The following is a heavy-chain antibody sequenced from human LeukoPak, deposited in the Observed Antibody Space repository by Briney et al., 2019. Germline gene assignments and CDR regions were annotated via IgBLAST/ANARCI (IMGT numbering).Heavy chain of an antibody. CDR1: GFTFSTYW. Sequence: GGSLRLSCAASGFTFSTYWMNWVRQAPGKGLEWVANIKVDGSEKYYTDSVKGRFTISRDNAKNSLYLQMNSLRAEDTAVYYCARGYWYYFDYWGQGTLVTVSS. D-gene: IGHD2-8*02. V-gene: IGHV3-7*01. J-gene: IGHJ4*02. CDR2: IKVDGSEK. CDR3: ARGYWYYFDY.